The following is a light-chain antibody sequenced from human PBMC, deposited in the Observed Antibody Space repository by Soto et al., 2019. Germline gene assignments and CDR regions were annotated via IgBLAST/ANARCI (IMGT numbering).Light chain of an antibody. V-gene: IGKV1-5*01. J-gene: IGKJ2*01. Sequence: DIQMTQSPSTLSASVGDRVTITCRASQSIGSWLAWYQQKPGKAPKLLIFDASSLQSGAPSRFSGSGSGTEFTLTISRLQPDDFATYYCQHYNTYPYTFGQGTRLEIK. CDR2: DAS. CDR1: QSIGSW. CDR3: QHYNTYPYT.